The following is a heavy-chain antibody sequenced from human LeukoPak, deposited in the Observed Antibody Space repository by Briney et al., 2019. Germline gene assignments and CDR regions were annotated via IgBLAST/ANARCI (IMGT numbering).Heavy chain of an antibody. CDR3: ARAHYGSGSYYLRFDP. D-gene: IGHD3-10*01. V-gene: IGHV4-59*01. CDR1: GGSISSYY. CDR2: IYYSGST. J-gene: IGHJ5*02. Sequence: SEALSLTCTVSGGSISSYYWSWIRQPPGKGLEWIGYIYYSGSTNYNPSLKSRVTISVDTSKNQFSLKLSSVTAADTAVYYCARAHYGSGSYYLRFDPWGQGTLVTVSS.